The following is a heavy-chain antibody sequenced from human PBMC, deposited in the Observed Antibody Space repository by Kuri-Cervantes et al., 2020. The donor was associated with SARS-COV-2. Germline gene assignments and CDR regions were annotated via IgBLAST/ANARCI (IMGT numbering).Heavy chain of an antibody. V-gene: IGHV4-4*07. J-gene: IGHJ6*02. CDR1: GGSISSYY. CDR2: IYYSGST. D-gene: IGHD3-3*01. CDR3: ARHTPSYYDFWSGYLIYYGMDV. Sequence: SETLSLTCTVSGGSISSYYWSWIRQPAGKGLEWIGRIYYSGSTNYNPSLKSRVTISVDTSKNQFSLKLSSVTAADTAVYYCARHTPSYYDFWSGYLIYYGMDVWGQGTTVTVSS.